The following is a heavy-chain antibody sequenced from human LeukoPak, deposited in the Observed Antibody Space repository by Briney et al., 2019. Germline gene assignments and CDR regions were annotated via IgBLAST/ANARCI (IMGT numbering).Heavy chain of an antibody. V-gene: IGHV3-43*02. CDR3: ATSDFAAHFDY. Sequence: PGGSLRLSCVASGFTFDDYAMNWVRQAPGKGLEWVSLISGNGGSTYYADSVKGRFTISRDNSKNSLYLQMNSLGTEDSALYYCATSDFAAHFDYWGQGTLVTVSS. D-gene: IGHD2/OR15-2a*01. J-gene: IGHJ4*02. CDR1: GFTFDDYA. CDR2: ISGNGGST.